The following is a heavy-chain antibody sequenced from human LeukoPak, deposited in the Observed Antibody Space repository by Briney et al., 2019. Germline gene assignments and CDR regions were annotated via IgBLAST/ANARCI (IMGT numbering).Heavy chain of an antibody. V-gene: IGHV3-33*01. J-gene: IGHJ4*02. D-gene: IGHD5-18*01. CDR1: GFTFSNYA. CDR2: IWYDGSNK. Sequence: GGSLRLSCAASGFTFSNYAMHWVRQAPGKGLEWVAAIWYDGSNKYFADSVKGRFTVSRDNAKNSLYLQMNSLRAEDTAVYYCARVDTAMVYYFDYWGQGTLVTVSS. CDR3: ARVDTAMVYYFDY.